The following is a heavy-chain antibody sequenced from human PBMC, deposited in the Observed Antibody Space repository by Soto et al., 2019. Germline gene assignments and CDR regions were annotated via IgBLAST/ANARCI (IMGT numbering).Heavy chain of an antibody. J-gene: IGHJ5*02. D-gene: IGHD2-15*01. CDR2: MNPNNGKT. CDR3: ARAGPLDVGA. Sequence: QVQLVQSGAEVKKPGASVKVSCRASGYTFTSYDINWVRQATGQGLVWMGWMNPNNGKTDYAQKFQGRVTMTRNTSMSTAYMELSSLRSEDTAVYYCARAGPLDVGAWGQGTLVTVSS. CDR1: GYTFTSYD. V-gene: IGHV1-8*01.